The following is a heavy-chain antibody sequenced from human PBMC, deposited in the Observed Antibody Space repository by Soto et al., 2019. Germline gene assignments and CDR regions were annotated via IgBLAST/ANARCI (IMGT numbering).Heavy chain of an antibody. D-gene: IGHD3-3*01. CDR1: GFTFRSYS. Sequence: GGSLRLSCAASGFTFRSYSLNWVRQAPGKGLEWVSSISSSSSYIYYADSVKGRFTISRDNAKNSLYLQMNSLRAEDTAVYYCARGALTIFGVVIMYYFDYWGQGTLVTVSS. V-gene: IGHV3-21*01. CDR2: ISSSSSYI. CDR3: ARGALTIFGVVIMYYFDY. J-gene: IGHJ4*02.